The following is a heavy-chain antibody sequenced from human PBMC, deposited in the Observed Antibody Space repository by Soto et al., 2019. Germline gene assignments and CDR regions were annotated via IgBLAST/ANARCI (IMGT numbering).Heavy chain of an antibody. V-gene: IGHV4-39*02. CDR1: GGSISSSSYY. Sequence: QLQLQESGPGLVKPSETLSLTCTVSGGSISSSSYYWGWIRQPPGKGLEWIGSIYYSGSTYYNPSLKSRDTISVDTSKNQFSLKLSSVTAADTAVYYCARDDYYGSGNRYFDYWGQGTLVTVSS. J-gene: IGHJ4*02. CDR3: ARDDYYGSGNRYFDY. D-gene: IGHD3-10*01. CDR2: IYYSGST.